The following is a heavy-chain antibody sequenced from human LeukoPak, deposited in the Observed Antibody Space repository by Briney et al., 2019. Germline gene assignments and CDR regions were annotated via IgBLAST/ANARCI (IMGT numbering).Heavy chain of an antibody. V-gene: IGHV5-51*01. CDR3: ASLVGSSGYYYGEYFQH. D-gene: IGHD3-22*01. CDR1: GYSFTSYW. CDR2: IYPGDSDT. J-gene: IGHJ1*01. Sequence: GESLKISCKGSGYSFTSYWIVWVRQMPGKGLEWMGIIYPGDSDTRYSPSFQGQVTISADKSISTAYLQWSSLKASDTAMYYCASLVGSSGYYYGEYFQHWGQGTLVTVSS.